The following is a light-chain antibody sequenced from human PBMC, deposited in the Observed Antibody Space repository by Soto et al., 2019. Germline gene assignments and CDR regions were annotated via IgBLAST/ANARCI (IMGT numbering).Light chain of an antibody. CDR1: QDISDY. CDR2: AAS. V-gene: IGKV1-9*01. J-gene: IGKJ3*01. CDR3: QQLNSYPL. Sequence: DIQLTQSPSFLSASVGDIVTITCRASQDISDYLAWYQQRPGKAPKLLIYAASTLQSGVPSRLSGSGSGTDFTLTISSLQPEDFATYYCQQLNSYPLFGPGTKVDIK.